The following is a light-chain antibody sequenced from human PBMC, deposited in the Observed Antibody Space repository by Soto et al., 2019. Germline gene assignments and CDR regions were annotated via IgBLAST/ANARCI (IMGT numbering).Light chain of an antibody. CDR1: SSNIGAGYD. Sequence: QSVLTQPPSVCGAPGQRVTISCTGSSSNIGAGYDVHWYQQLPGTAPKLLIYGNSNRPSGVPDRFSGSKSGTSASLAITGLQAEDEADYYCQSYDSSLSAVFGTGTKVTVL. CDR2: GNS. CDR3: QSYDSSLSAV. V-gene: IGLV1-40*01. J-gene: IGLJ1*01.